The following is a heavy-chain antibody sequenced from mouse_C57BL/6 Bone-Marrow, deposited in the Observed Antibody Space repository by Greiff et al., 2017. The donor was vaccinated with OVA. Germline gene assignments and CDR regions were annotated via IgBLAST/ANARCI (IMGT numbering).Heavy chain of an antibody. V-gene: IGHV1-55*01. CDR3: ARDYGSSYPYYFDY. J-gene: IGHJ2*01. CDR2: IYPGSGST. D-gene: IGHD1-1*01. Sequence: QVQLQQSGAELVKPGASVKMSCKASGYTFTSYWITWVKQRPGQGLEWIGDIYPGSGSTNYNEKFKSKATLTVDTSSSTAYMQLSSLTSEDSAVYYCARDYGSSYPYYFDYWGQGTTLTVSS. CDR1: GYTFTSYW.